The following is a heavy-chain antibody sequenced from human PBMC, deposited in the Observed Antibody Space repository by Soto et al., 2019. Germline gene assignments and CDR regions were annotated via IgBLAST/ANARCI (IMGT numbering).Heavy chain of an antibody. D-gene: IGHD2-2*01. V-gene: IGHV1-69*06. Sequence: SVKVSCKASGDTLSNYAISWVRQAPGQGLEWMGGTLPVFGKSTYAQNFQGRVTITADTSSNTAYLELSSLTSEDTAIYYCARESHDVSVVPVTVLGPLTWFDPWGQGTLVTVSS. CDR2: TLPVFGKS. J-gene: IGHJ5*02. CDR3: ARESHDVSVVPVTVLGPLTWFDP. CDR1: GDTLSNYA.